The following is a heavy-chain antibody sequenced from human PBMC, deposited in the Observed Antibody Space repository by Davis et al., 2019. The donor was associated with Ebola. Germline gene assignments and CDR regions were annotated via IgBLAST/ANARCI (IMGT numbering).Heavy chain of an antibody. J-gene: IGHJ4*02. D-gene: IGHD5-24*01. CDR3: ARQGLRRDGYNYHLADY. Sequence: SETLSLTCTVSGGSVSNYYWSWIRQPPGKGLEWIGYIYYRGGTNYNPSLKSRVTISVDTSKNQFSLKLSSVTAADTAVYYCARQGLRRDGYNYHLADYWGQGTLVTVSS. V-gene: IGHV4-59*08. CDR2: IYYRGGT. CDR1: GGSVSNYY.